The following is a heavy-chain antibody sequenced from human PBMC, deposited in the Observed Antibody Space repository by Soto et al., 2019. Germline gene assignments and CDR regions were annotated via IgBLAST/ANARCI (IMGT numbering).Heavy chain of an antibody. D-gene: IGHD2-2*01. J-gene: IGHJ6*02. V-gene: IGHV3-30*18. CDR1: GFTFSNYG. CDR2: ISYDGSDK. CDR3: AKVTGYCSSSSCRSDYYYYYGMDV. Sequence: GGSLRLSCAASGFTFSNYGMHWVRQAPGKGLEWVAVISYDGSDKYYADSVKGRFSISRDNSKNTLYLQMNSLRAEDTAVYYCAKVTGYCSSSSCRSDYYYYYGMDVWGQGTTVTVSS.